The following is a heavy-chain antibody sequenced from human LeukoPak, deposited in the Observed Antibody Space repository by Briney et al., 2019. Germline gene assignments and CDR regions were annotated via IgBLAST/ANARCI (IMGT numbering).Heavy chain of an antibody. Sequence: SETLSLTCTVSGGSLSRGSYYWSWTRRPPGKGLEWIGYIHHSGTTNYSPSLKSRVTISVDMSKNQFFLNLTSVTAADTAVYYCARGRLGATYWGQGTLVTVSS. D-gene: IGHD1-26*01. CDR2: IHHSGTT. CDR3: ARGRLGATY. CDR1: GGSLSRGSYY. J-gene: IGHJ4*02. V-gene: IGHV4-61*01.